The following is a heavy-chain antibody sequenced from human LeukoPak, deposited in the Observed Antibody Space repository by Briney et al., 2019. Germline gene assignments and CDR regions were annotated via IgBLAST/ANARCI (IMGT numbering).Heavy chain of an antibody. V-gene: IGHV3-33*01. CDR3: ARGRPAAPFDY. J-gene: IGHJ4*02. CDR2: IWYDGSNK. D-gene: IGHD2-2*01. CDR1: GFTFSSYG. Sequence: GGSLRLSCAASGFTFSSYGMRWVRQAPGKGLEWVAVIWYDGSNKYYADSVKGRFTISRDNSKNTLYLQMNSLRAEDTAVYYCARGRPAAPFDYWGQGTLVTVSS.